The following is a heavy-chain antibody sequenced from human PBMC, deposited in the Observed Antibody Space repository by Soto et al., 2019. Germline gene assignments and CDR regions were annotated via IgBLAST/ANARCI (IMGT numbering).Heavy chain of an antibody. CDR1: GGSVSSGSYY. J-gene: IGHJ6*02. Sequence: QVQLQESVPGLLKPSETLSLTCTVSGGSVSSGSYYCSWIRQPPGKGLEWIGYIYYSGSTNYNPSLKSRVTISVDTSKNQFSLKLSSVTAADTAVYYCARGIEGWYQGRYYYGMDVWGQGTTVTVSS. D-gene: IGHD6-19*01. CDR3: ARGIEGWYQGRYYYGMDV. CDR2: IYYSGST. V-gene: IGHV4-61*01.